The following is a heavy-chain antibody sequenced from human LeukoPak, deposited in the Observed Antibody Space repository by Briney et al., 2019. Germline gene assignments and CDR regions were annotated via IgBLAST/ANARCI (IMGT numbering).Heavy chain of an antibody. CDR3: ARGTSPLVGVDY. D-gene: IGHD2-8*02. CDR1: GGSISSYY. V-gene: IGHV4-59*01. CDR2: IYYSGST. Sequence: PSETLSLTCTVSGGSISSYYWSWIRQPPGKGLEWIGYIYYSGSTNYNPSLKSRVTISVDTSKNQFSLKLSSVTAADTAVHYCARGTSPLVGVDYWGQGTLVTVSS. J-gene: IGHJ4*02.